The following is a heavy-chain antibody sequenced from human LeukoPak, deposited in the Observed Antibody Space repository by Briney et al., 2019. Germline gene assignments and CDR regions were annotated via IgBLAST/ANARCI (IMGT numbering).Heavy chain of an antibody. J-gene: IGHJ6*03. V-gene: IGHV4-39*07. CDR2: IYYSGST. CDR1: GGSISSSSYY. Sequence: SETLSLTCTVSGGSISSSSYYWGWIRQPPGKGLEWIGSIYYSGSTYYNPSLKSRVTISVDTSKNQFSLKLSSVTAADTAVYYCARESRGYSYYMDVWGKGTTVTVSS. D-gene: IGHD5-18*01. CDR3: ARESRGYSYYMDV.